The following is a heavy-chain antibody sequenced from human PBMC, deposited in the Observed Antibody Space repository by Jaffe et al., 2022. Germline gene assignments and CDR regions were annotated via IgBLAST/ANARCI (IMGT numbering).Heavy chain of an antibody. CDR2: IDWDDDK. CDR1: GFSLSTSGMC. Sequence: QVTLRESGPALVKPTQTLTLTCTFSGFSLSTSGMCVSWIRQPPGKALEWLALIDWDDDKYYSTSLKTRLTISKDTSKNQVVLTMTNMDPVDTATYYCARIRLPSGEAGLWFDYWGQGTLVTVSS. J-gene: IGHJ4*02. V-gene: IGHV2-70*01. D-gene: IGHD3-10*01. CDR3: ARIRLPSGEAGLWFDY.